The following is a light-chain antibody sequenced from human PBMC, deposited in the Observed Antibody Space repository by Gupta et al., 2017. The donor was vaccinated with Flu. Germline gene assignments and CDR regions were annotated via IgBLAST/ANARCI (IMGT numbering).Light chain of an antibody. CDR3: AAWDDTLNSLV. CDR2: DNN. CDR1: RSNIGTNI. Sequence: QSVLTQPPSVSGTPGQRVSISCSESRSNIGTNIVNWYQQLPGTAPKLLICDNNKRPLGVPDRVSGSKSGTSASLAISGLQSEDEGDYYCAAWDDTLNSLVFGGGTKLTVL. V-gene: IGLV1-44*01. J-gene: IGLJ3*02.